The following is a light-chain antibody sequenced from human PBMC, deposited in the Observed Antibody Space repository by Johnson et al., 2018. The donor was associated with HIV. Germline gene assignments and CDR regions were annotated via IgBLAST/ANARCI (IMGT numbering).Light chain of an antibody. V-gene: IGLV1-51*01. CDR2: DNN. Sequence: QPVLTQPPSVSAAPGQKVTISCSGSSSNIGNNYVSWYQQLPGTAPKLLIYDNNKRPSGIPDRFSGSKSGTSATLGITGLQTGDEADCYWGTWDSSLSAVRCDVFGTGTKVTVL. J-gene: IGLJ1*01. CDR1: SSNIGNNY. CDR3: GTWDSSLSAVRCDV.